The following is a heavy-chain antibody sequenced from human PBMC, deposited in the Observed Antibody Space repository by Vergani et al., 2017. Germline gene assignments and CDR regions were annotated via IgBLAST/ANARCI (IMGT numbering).Heavy chain of an antibody. CDR1: GGTFSSYA. D-gene: IGHD2-2*01. Sequence: QVQLVQSGAEVKKPGSSVKVSCKASGGTFSSYAISWVRQAPGQGLEWMGRIIPIFGTANYAQKFQGRVTITSDESTSTAYMELSSLRSEDTAVYYCARDRIVIAAGTTTISTDNWFAPLGQGTLVTVSS. CDR3: ARDRIVIAAGTTTISTDNWFAP. V-gene: IGHV1-69*13. CDR2: IIPIFGTA. J-gene: IGHJ5*02.